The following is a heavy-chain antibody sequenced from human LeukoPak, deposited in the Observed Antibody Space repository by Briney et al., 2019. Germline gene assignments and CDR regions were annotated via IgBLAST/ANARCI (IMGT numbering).Heavy chain of an antibody. Sequence: PSETLSLTCTVSGGSISSGSYYWSWIRQPAGKGLEWIGRIYTSGSTNYNPSLKSRVTISVDTSKNQFSLKLSSVTAADTAVYYCARDQVEIHSGYDLRLDYYYYMDVWGKGTTVTISS. CDR2: IYTSGST. CDR3: ARDQVEIHSGYDLRLDYYYYMDV. V-gene: IGHV4-61*02. CDR1: GGSISSGSYY. J-gene: IGHJ6*03. D-gene: IGHD5-12*01.